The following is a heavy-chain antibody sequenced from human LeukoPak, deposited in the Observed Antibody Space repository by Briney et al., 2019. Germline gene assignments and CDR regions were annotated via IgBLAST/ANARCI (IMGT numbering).Heavy chain of an antibody. J-gene: IGHJ4*02. V-gene: IGHV3-30*04. Sequence: GGSLRLSCAASGFTFSSYAMHWVRQAPGKGLEWVAVISYDGSNKYYADSVKGRFTISRDNSKNTLYLQMNSLRAEDTAVYYCAGIDFTLRWGDYWGQGTLVTVSS. CDR3: AGIDFTLRWGDY. CDR2: ISYDGSNK. D-gene: IGHD4-23*01. CDR1: GFTFSSYA.